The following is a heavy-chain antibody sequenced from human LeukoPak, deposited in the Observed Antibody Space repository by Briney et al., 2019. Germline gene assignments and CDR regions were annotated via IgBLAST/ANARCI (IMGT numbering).Heavy chain of an antibody. CDR3: AKDGGSDPDSFDI. J-gene: IGHJ3*02. V-gene: IGHV3-53*05. CDR1: GFTVSSNY. CDR2: IYSGGSI. Sequence: PGGSLRLSCAASGFTVSSNYMSWVRQAPGKGLEWVSVIYSGGSIYYADSVKGRFTISRDNTKNSLYLQMNSLRAEDTAVYYCAKDGGSDPDSFDIWGQGTMVTVSS. D-gene: IGHD2-15*01.